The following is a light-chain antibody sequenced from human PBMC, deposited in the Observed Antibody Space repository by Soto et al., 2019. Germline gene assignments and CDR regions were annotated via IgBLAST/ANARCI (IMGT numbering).Light chain of an antibody. Sequence: EIVMTQSPATLSVSPGERATLSCRASQGVSSNLAWYQQKPGQAPRLLIYDTSTRATGVPARFSGSRSGPEFTLTINSLQSEDFAIYYCQPYNNWPLTFGGGTKVDI. J-gene: IGKJ4*01. CDR3: QPYNNWPLT. V-gene: IGKV3-15*01. CDR1: QGVSSN. CDR2: DTS.